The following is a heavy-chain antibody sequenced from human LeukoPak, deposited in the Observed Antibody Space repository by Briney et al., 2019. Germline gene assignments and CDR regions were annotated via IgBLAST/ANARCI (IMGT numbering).Heavy chain of an antibody. D-gene: IGHD2-15*01. CDR2: ISSGGRTI. V-gene: IGHV3-11*04. J-gene: IGHJ3*02. CDR1: GSTFSDYY. Sequence: GGSLRLSCAASGSTFSDYYMSWIRQAPGKGLEWVSYISSGGRTIYYADSVKGRFTMSRDNAKNSLYLQMNSLRAEDTAVYYCARPVVAATTPDTFDIWGQGTMVTVSS. CDR3: ARPVVAATTPDTFDI.